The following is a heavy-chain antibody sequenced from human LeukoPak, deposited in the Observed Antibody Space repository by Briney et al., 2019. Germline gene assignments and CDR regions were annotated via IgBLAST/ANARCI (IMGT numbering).Heavy chain of an antibody. D-gene: IGHD1/OR15-1a*01. CDR2: ISYAGSA. CDR1: GGSISSYY. CDR3: ARGHIAPQRQFIGRRGRRTTSRFDP. V-gene: IGHV4-59*01. Sequence: SETLSLTCTVSGGSISSYYWSWIRQPPGKGLEWIASISYAGSANHNPSLQSRVTISLDTSKQQFSLKLTSVTSANTAVYFCARGHIAPQRQFIGRRGRRTTSRFDPWGQGTLVTVSS. J-gene: IGHJ5*02.